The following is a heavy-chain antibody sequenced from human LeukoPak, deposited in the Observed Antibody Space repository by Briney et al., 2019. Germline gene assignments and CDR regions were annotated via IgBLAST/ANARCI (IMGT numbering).Heavy chain of an antibody. CDR2: VYYSGIT. Sequence: PSETLSLICTVSGDSLSNYYWSWIRRPPGKGLEWIGYVYYSGITNYNPSLKSRVTISVDTSKNQFSLKLSSVTAADAAVYYCARNDASGSNYNVAFDIWGQGTMVTVSS. CDR1: GDSLSNYY. D-gene: IGHD3-10*01. V-gene: IGHV4-59*01. J-gene: IGHJ3*02. CDR3: ARNDASGSNYNVAFDI.